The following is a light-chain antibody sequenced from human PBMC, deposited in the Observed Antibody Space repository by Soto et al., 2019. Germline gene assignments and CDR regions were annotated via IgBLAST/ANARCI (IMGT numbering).Light chain of an antibody. V-gene: IGKV3-20*01. CDR3: QHYNNWPRT. Sequence: EIVLTQSPGIVSLSAGERATLSCRANQIVISTYLAWYQQRPGQAPRLLIYGASRRASGIPDRFTGSGSGTEFTLTISRLEPEDFAVYYCQHYNNWPRTFGQGTKVEIK. CDR2: GAS. CDR1: QIVISTY. J-gene: IGKJ1*01.